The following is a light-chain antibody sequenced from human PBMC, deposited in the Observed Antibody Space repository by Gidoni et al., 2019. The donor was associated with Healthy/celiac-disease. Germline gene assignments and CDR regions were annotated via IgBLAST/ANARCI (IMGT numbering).Light chain of an antibody. V-gene: IGLV2-14*01. CDR2: EVS. CDR1: SSDVGGYNY. CDR3: SSYTSSSSVV. Sequence: QSALTQPASVSGSPGQSITISCTGTSSDVGGYNYVSWYQQHPGKAPKLMIYEVSNRPSGVSTRFSGSKSGNTASLTISGLQAEDEADYSCSSYTSSSSVVFGGGPKLTVL. J-gene: IGLJ2*01.